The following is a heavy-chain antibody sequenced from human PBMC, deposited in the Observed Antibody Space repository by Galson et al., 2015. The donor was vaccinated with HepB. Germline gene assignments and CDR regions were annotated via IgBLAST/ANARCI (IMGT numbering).Heavy chain of an antibody. CDR2: INAGNGNT. D-gene: IGHD4-17*01. V-gene: IGHV1-3*01. CDR1: GSTFTSYA. Sequence: SVTVSCKASGSTFTSYAMHWVRQAPGQRLEWMGWINAGNGNTKYSQKFQGRVTITRDTSASTAYMELSSLRSEDTAVYYCASNLDPDYGDHFDYWGQGTLVTVSS. CDR3: ASNLDPDYGDHFDY. J-gene: IGHJ4*02.